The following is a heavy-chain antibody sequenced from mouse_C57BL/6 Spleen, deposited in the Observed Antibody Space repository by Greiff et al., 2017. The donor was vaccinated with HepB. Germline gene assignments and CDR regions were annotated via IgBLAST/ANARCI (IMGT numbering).Heavy chain of an antibody. D-gene: IGHD1-1*01. V-gene: IGHV3-6*01. Sequence: EVQLVESGPGLVKPSQSLSLTCSVTGYSITSGYYWNWIRQFPGNKLEWMGYISYDGSNNYNPSLKNRISITRDTSKNQFFLKLNSVTTEDTATYYCARDSPVGSSYWYFDVWGTGTTVTVSS. CDR1: GYSITSGYY. CDR3: ARDSPVGSSYWYFDV. CDR2: ISYDGSN. J-gene: IGHJ1*03.